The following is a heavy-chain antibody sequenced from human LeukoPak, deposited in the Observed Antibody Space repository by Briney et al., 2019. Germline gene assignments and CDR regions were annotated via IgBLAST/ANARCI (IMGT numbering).Heavy chain of an antibody. CDR1: GFTFSSYG. CDR2: ISYDGSNK. D-gene: IGHD4-17*01. J-gene: IGHJ4*02. V-gene: IGHV3-30*03. Sequence: GGSLRLSCAASGFTFSSYGMHWVRQAPGKGLEWVAVISYDGSNKYYADSVKGRFTISRDNSKNTLYLQMNSLRPEDTAVYYCARASRSGDLGDYELALWGQGTRVTVSS. CDR3: ARASRSGDLGDYELAL.